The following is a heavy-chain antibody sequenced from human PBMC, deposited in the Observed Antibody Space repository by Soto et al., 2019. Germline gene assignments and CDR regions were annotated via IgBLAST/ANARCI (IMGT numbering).Heavy chain of an antibody. J-gene: IGHJ6*02. V-gene: IGHV3-30*18. CDR2: ISYDGSNK. D-gene: IGHD3-9*01. Sequence: QVQLVESGGGVVQPGRSLRLSCAASGFTFSSYGMHWVRQAPGKGLEWVAVISYDGSNKYYADSVKGRFTISRDNSKNTLYMQMNSLRAEDTAVYYCAKEGQYYDILTGYRRYYGMDVWGQGTTVTVSS. CDR3: AKEGQYYDILTGYRRYYGMDV. CDR1: GFTFSSYG.